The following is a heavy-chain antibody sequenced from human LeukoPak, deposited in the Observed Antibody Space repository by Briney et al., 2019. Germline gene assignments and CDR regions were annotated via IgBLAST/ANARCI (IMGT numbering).Heavy chain of an antibody. Sequence: SETLSLTCTLSGGSVSSGDYYWSWIRQPPGKGLEWIGYIYYSGSTYYNPSLKSRVTISVDTSKNQFSLKLSSVTAADTAVYYCARSPALINYGSGNFDYWGQGTLVTVSS. V-gene: IGHV4-30-4*01. D-gene: IGHD3-10*01. CDR2: IYYSGST. CDR3: ARSPALINYGSGNFDY. J-gene: IGHJ4*02. CDR1: GGSVSSGDYY.